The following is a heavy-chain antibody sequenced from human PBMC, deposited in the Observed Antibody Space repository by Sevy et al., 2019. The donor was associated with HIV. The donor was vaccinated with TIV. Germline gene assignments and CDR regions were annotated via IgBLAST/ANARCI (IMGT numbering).Heavy chain of an antibody. J-gene: IGHJ4*02. D-gene: IGHD3-22*01. Sequence: GESLKISCVTSGLTFRIYSMNWVRQAPGKGLEWVSSISSSSSYKYYADSLKGRFTISRDNAKNSLYLQMNSLRAEDTAVYYCARESLDSTGYPFDYWGQGTLVTVSS. CDR1: GLTFRIYS. V-gene: IGHV3-21*01. CDR3: ARESLDSTGYPFDY. CDR2: ISSSSSYK.